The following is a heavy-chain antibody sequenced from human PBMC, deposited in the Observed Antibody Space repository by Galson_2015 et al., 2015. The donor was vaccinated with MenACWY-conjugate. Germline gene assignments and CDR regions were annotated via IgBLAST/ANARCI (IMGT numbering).Heavy chain of an antibody. V-gene: IGHV6-1*01. Sequence: CAISGDSVSSNSAAWNWIRQSPSRGLEWLGRTYYRSKWDNDYAVSVKSRITINPDTSKNQFSLQLNSVTPEDTAVYYCARTYDILTGYYTTPCFDYWGQGTLVTVSS. CDR3: ARTYDILTGYYTTPCFDY. CDR1: GDSVSSNSAA. D-gene: IGHD3-9*01. J-gene: IGHJ4*02. CDR2: TYYRSKWDN.